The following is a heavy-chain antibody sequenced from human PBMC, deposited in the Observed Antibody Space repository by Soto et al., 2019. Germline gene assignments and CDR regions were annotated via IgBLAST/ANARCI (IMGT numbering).Heavy chain of an antibody. CDR3: ARFAAEGKCRSTYCFYVDS. CDR2: IYGGDST. V-gene: IGHV3-53*01. CDR1: GFTVTNNY. D-gene: IGHD2-2*01. Sequence: EVQLVESGGALIQPGGSLRLSCAASGFTVTNNYMSWVRQAPGKGLEWVSVIYGGDSTYYADSVKGRFTISRDNSKNTLYLQMSSLRADDTAMYYGARFAAEGKCRSTYCFYVDSWCKGTLVTVSS. J-gene: IGHJ4*02.